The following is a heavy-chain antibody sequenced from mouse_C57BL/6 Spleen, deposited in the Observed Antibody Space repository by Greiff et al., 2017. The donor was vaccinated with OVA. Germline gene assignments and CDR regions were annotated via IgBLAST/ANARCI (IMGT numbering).Heavy chain of an antibody. V-gene: IGHV5-4*01. CDR3: ARDEGSWYFDV. CDR1: GFTFSSYA. J-gene: IGHJ1*03. CDR2: ISDGGSYT. Sequence: EVKLEESGGGLVKPGGSLKLSCAASGFTFSSYAMSWVRQTPEKRLEWVATISDGGSYTYYPDNVKGRFTISRDNAKNNLYLQMSHLKSEDTAMYYCARDEGSWYFDVWGTGTTVTVSS.